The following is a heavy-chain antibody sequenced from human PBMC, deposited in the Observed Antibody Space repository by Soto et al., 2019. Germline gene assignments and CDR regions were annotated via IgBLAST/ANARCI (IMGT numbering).Heavy chain of an antibody. D-gene: IGHD2-21*02. V-gene: IGHV5-51*01. CDR3: ARLAYCGTDCFFDY. Sequence: PGESLKISCHYSGYTFTNDNIAWVRQMPGKGLEWMGIIFPPDSNAQYGPSFRGQVTFSVDRSISTAYLHWASLKASDTAMYFCARLAYCGTDCFFDYWGQGTLVTVSS. J-gene: IGHJ4*02. CDR2: IFPPDSNA. CDR1: GYTFTNDN.